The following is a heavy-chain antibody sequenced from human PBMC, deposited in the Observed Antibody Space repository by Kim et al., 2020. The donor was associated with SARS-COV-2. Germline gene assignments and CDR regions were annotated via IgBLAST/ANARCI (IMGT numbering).Heavy chain of an antibody. CDR1: GDSVSSNSAT. V-gene: IGHV6-1*01. Sequence: SQTLSLTCAISGDSVSSNSATWTWIRQSPSRGLEWLGRTYYSSKWYSDYAISVKSRITINSDTSKNQFSLQLDSVTPEDTAVYYCAREGGRTYYMDVCAKGPRSPSP. D-gene: IGHD3-16*01. CDR3: AREGGRTYYMDV. J-gene: IGHJ6*03. CDR2: TYYSSKWYS.